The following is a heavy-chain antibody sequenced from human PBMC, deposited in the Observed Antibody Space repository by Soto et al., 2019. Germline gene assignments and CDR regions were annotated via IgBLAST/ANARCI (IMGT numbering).Heavy chain of an antibody. J-gene: IGHJ5*02. CDR2: FYSSGSI. V-gene: IGHV4-31*03. Sequence: SETLSLTCFVSGYSITSGGYYWSWIPHHPGKGLEWIGSFYSSGSIIYNPSLRSRVSISGDTSSNQFSMILTSVTAADPARYYCARMYSSGSGWFHPWGQGTLVTVSS. D-gene: IGHD6-19*01. CDR3: ARMYSSGSGWFHP. CDR1: GYSITSGGYY.